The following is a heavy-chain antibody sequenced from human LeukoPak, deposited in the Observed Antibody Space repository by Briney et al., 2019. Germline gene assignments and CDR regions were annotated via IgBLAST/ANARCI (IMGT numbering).Heavy chain of an antibody. Sequence: SETLSLTCTVSGGSVSSSIYYWGWIRQPPGKGLEWIGSIYYSGSTYYNPSLKSRVTISVDTSKNQFSLKLSSVTAADTAVYYCARQRYYDQSWFDPWGQGTLVTVSS. CDR3: ARQRYYDQSWFDP. V-gene: IGHV4-39*01. CDR1: GGSVSSSIYY. J-gene: IGHJ5*02. D-gene: IGHD3-22*01. CDR2: IYYSGST.